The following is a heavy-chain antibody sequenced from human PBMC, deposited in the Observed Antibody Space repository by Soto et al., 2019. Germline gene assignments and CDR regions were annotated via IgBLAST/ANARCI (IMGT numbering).Heavy chain of an antibody. CDR3: AREDGDFVYVH. J-gene: IGHJ4*02. V-gene: IGHV4-59*01. Sequence: PSETLSLTCTVSGGSIRNYYLTWIRQSPGKGLEWIGHVFFTGSTKYSPSLESRVTISVDTSQNQFSLSLTSVTTADTAVYYCAREDGDFVYVHWGQGTPVTVSS. CDR1: GGSIRNYY. CDR2: VFFTGST. D-gene: IGHD4-17*01.